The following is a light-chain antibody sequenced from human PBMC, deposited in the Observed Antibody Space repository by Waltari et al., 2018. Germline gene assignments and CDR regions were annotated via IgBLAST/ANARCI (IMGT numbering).Light chain of an antibody. J-gene: IGKJ4*01. CDR1: QSVGIY. CDR3: QQRAAWPLS. V-gene: IGKV3-11*01. CDR2: AAS. Sequence: EMLLTQSPATLSLSPGERATLSCRASQSVGIYLAWYQHKPGQAPRLLIHAASNRATGIPARFSGSGSVTDFSLTISSLEPEDFAVYYCQQRAAWPLSFGGGTKVEIK.